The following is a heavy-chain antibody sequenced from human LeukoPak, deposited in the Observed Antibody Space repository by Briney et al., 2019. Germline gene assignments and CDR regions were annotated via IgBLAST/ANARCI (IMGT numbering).Heavy chain of an antibody. V-gene: IGHV3-15*01. Sequence: CGSLRIYGAAAGFTFSNAGMNWMGWGRQAPGKGLEWVGLTKIKTDDGTPDYAALVKGRFTISRDDSKNTVYLEMNSLETEDTAVYYCISGGGTADYWGQGTLVSVSS. D-gene: IGHD1-1*01. CDR3: ISGGGTADY. CDR2: TKIKTDDGTP. CDR1: GFTFSNAG. J-gene: IGHJ4*02.